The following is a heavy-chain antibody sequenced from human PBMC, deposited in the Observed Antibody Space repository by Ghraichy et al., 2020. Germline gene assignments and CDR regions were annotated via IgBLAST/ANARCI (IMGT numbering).Heavy chain of an antibody. Sequence: SQTLSLTCAVSGGAISGKSHYWGWIRQPPEKELEWIGNIFPNGNTYYSPSLRSRLSINIDTSKNQFSLRLSSVTAADTAVSYCARLGLCGGDCSSPDYWYFVLWGRGTLVTVSS. V-gene: IGHV4-39*01. CDR3: ARLGLCGGDCSSPDYWYFVL. D-gene: IGHD2-21*02. CDR2: IFPNGNT. CDR1: GGAISGKSHY. J-gene: IGHJ2*01.